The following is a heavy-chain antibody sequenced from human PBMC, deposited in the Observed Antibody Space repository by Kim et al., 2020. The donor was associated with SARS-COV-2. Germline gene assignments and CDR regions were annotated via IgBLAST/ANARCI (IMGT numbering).Heavy chain of an antibody. Sequence: ASVKVSCKASGYTFTSYAMNWVRQAPGQGLEWMGWINTNTGNPTYAQGFTGRFVFSLDTSVSTAYLQISSLKAEDTAVYYCARAYSGWYRYYYYGMDVWGQGTTVTVSS. CDR3: ARAYSGWYRYYYYGMDV. D-gene: IGHD6-19*01. CDR1: GYTFTSYA. J-gene: IGHJ6*02. CDR2: INTNTGNP. V-gene: IGHV7-4-1*02.